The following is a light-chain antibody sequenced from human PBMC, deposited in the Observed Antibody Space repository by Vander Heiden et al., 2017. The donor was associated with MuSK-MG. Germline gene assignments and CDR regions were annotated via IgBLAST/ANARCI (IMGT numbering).Light chain of an antibody. CDR3: QQEGSSPIT. CDR2: GAS. CDR1: QSVSSSY. J-gene: IGKJ5*01. Sequence: EIVLTQSPGTLSLSPGERATRSCRASQSVSSSYLAWYQQKPGQAPRLLIYGASSRATGIPDRFSGSGSGTDFTLTISRLEPEDFAVYYCQQEGSSPITFGQGTLLEIK. V-gene: IGKV3-20*01.